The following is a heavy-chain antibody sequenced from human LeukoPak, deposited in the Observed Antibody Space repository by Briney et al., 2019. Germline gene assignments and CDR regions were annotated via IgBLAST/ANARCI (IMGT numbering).Heavy chain of an antibody. CDR2: IYYSGST. J-gene: IGHJ4*02. CDR1: GGSISSSSYY. CDR3: ARQVWWLRLFDY. D-gene: IGHD5-12*01. Sequence: PSETLSLTCTVSGGSISSSSYYWGWIRQPPGKGLEWIGSIYYSGSTYYNPSLKSRVTISVDTSKNQFSLKLSSVTAADTAVYYCARQVWWLRLFDYWGQGTLVTVSS. V-gene: IGHV4-39*01.